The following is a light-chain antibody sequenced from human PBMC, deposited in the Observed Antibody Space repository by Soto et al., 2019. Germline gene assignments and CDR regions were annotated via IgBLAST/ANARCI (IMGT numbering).Light chain of an antibody. J-gene: IGKJ4*01. CDR1: QSVSTN. Sequence: EVVMTQSPATLSVSPGEGATLSCRASQSVSTNLAWYLQKPGQAPRLLIYGASTRATGIPARFSGSGSGTDFTLTIGSLQSEDFGIYYCQQYNIWPPLTFGGGTKVDIK. CDR3: QQYNIWPPLT. CDR2: GAS. V-gene: IGKV3-15*01.